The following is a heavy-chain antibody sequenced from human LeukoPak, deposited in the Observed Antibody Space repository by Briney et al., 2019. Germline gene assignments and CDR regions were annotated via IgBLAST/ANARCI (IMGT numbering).Heavy chain of an antibody. D-gene: IGHD4-17*01. V-gene: IGHV3-11*01. J-gene: IGHJ6*03. Sequence: GGSLRLSCAASGFTFSDYYMSWIRQAPGKGLEWVSYISSSGSTIYYADSVKGRFTISRDNAKNPLYLQMNSLRAEDTAVYYCARGRTTSGYYYYMDVWGKGTTVTISS. CDR2: ISSSGSTI. CDR3: ARGRTTSGYYYYMDV. CDR1: GFTFSDYY.